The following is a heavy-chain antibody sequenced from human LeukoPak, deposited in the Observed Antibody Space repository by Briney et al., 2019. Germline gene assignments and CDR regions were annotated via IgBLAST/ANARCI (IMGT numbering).Heavy chain of an antibody. CDR3: ARSSQQLVRPDYYYYYMDV. CDR1: GGTFSSYA. J-gene: IGHJ6*03. V-gene: IGHV1-69*05. D-gene: IGHD6-13*01. CDR2: IIPIFGTA. Sequence: SVKVSCKASGGTFSSYAISWVRQAPGQGLEWMGGIIPIFGTANYAQKFQGRVTITTDESTSTAYTELSSLRSEDTAVYYCARSSQQLVRPDYYYYYMDVWGKGTTVTVSS.